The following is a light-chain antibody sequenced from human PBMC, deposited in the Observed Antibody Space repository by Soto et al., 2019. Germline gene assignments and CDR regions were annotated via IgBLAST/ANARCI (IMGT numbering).Light chain of an antibody. J-gene: IGKJ1*01. V-gene: IGKV3-20*01. CDR2: GAS. CDR3: PQYGSSGT. Sequence: EIVLTQSPGTLSLSPGERATLSCRASQSVSNNYLAWYQQKPDQAPRLLIYGASNRATGIPDRFSGSGSGTGFSLTTSCLEAEVLPVCYCPQYGSSGTFGQGTKVEIK. CDR1: QSVSNNY.